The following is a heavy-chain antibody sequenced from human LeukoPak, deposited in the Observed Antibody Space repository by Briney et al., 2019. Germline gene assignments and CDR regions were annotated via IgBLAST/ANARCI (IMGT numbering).Heavy chain of an antibody. CDR2: MYACDSAN. D-gene: IGHD3-22*01. J-gene: IGHJ3*02. V-gene: IGHV5-51*01. Sequence: GESLKISCKGSGYSFTSYWLGWVRQIPGKGLKWLGIMYACDSANRYSPSFQGQVTISADKSISTAYLQWSSLKASDTAIYYCARPWGTMMVGPFDIWGQGTMVTVSS. CDR3: ARPWGTMMVGPFDI. CDR1: GYSFTSYW.